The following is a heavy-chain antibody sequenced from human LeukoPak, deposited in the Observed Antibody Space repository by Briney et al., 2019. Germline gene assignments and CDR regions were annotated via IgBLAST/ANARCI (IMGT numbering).Heavy chain of an antibody. CDR1: GYTFTSYG. CDR3: ARDTNWNYVGDY. D-gene: IGHD1-7*01. CDR2: ISAYNGNT. J-gene: IGHJ4*02. Sequence: ASVRVSCKASGYTFTSYGISWVRQAPGQGLEWIGWISAYNGNTNYAQKLQGRVTMTTDTSTSTAYMELRSLRSDDTAVYYCARDTNWNYVGDYWGQGTLVTVSS. V-gene: IGHV1-18*01.